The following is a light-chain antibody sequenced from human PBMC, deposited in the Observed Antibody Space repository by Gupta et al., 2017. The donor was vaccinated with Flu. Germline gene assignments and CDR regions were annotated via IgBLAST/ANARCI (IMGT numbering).Light chain of an antibody. Sequence: QPVVTQERAFSVSPQGTVPLTCGLSSGSVSSGYYPSWHQQTPGQAPRPLIYNISSRSAGAPGLFAASVPANTAAITITGAEEDEASYDYYEQATGSDILVFGGGTKLTVL. CDR2: NIS. V-gene: IGLV8-61*01. CDR1: SGSVSSGYY. CDR3: EQATGSDILV. J-gene: IGLJ2*01.